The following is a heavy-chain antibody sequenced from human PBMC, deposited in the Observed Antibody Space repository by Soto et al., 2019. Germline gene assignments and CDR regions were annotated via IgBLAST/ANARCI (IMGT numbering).Heavy chain of an antibody. D-gene: IGHD3-10*01. J-gene: IGHJ6*03. Sequence: EVQLLESGGGLVQPGGSLRLSCAASGFTFSSYAMSWVRQAPGKGLEWVSAISGSGGSTYYADSVKGRFTISRDNSKNTLYLQMNSLRAEDTAVYYCAKRAGDPNRKAGLWFGELLNYYYMDVWGKGTTVTVSS. CDR2: ISGSGGST. CDR3: AKRAGDPNRKAGLWFGELLNYYYMDV. CDR1: GFTFSSYA. V-gene: IGHV3-23*01.